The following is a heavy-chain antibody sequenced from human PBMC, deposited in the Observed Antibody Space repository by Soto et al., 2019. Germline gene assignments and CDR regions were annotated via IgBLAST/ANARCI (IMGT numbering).Heavy chain of an antibody. D-gene: IGHD1-26*01. CDR2: ISSSSSYI. V-gene: IGHV3-21*01. J-gene: IGHJ6*02. CDR3: ARDWEDQDGYGMDV. CDR1: GFTFSSYS. Sequence: GGSLRLSCAASGFTFSSYSMNWVRQAPGKGLEWVSSISSSSSYIYYADSVKGRFTISRDNAKNSLYLQMNSLRAEDTAVYYCARDWEDQDGYGMDVWGQGTTVTVSS.